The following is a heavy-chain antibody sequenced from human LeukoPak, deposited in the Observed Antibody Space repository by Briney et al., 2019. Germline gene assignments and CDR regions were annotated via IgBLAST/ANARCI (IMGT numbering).Heavy chain of an antibody. CDR3: AKVPLIVVVPAAGEDY. CDR1: GFTFSSYE. J-gene: IGHJ4*02. CDR2: ISSSGSTI. D-gene: IGHD2-2*01. V-gene: IGHV3-48*03. Sequence: PGGSLRLSCAASGFTFSSYEMNWVRQAPGKGLEWVSYISSSGSTIYYADSVKGRFTISRDNSKNTLYLQMNSLRAEDTAVYYCAKVPLIVVVPAAGEDYWGQGTLVTVSS.